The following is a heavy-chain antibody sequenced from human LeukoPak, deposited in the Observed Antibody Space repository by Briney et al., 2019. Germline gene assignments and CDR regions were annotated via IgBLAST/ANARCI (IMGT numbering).Heavy chain of an antibody. CDR2: ISGSGGST. D-gene: IGHD3-3*01. CDR3: AKSARITIFGVVIIDY. J-gene: IGHJ4*02. V-gene: IGHV3-23*01. CDR1: GFTFSSYT. Sequence: GASLRLSCAASGFTFSSYTMSWVRQAPGKGLEWVSAISGSGGSTYYADSVKGRFTISRDNSKNTLYLQMNSLRAEDTAVYYCAKSARITIFGVVIIDYWGQGTLVTVSS.